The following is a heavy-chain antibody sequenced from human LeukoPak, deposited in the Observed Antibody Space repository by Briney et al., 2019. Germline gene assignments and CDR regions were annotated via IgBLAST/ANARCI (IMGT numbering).Heavy chain of an antibody. CDR3: ARGSSYGSGSSLDY. CDR2: IIPIFGTT. Sequence: SVKVSFKASGGTFSSYVITWVREAPGQGREWMGTIIPIFGTTNYAQKFQGRVTITADESTNTAYMELSSLRSEDTAAYYCARGSSYGSGSSLDYWGQGTLVTVSS. J-gene: IGHJ4*02. V-gene: IGHV1-69*13. D-gene: IGHD3-10*01. CDR1: GGTFSSYV.